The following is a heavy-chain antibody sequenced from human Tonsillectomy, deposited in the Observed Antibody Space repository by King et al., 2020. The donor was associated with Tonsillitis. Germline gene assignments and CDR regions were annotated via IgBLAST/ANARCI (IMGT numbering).Heavy chain of an antibody. V-gene: IGHV1-69*09. Sequence: HVQLVESGAEVKKPGSSVKVSCKASGGTFSSYAISWVRQAPRQGLEWMGRIIPILGIANYAQKFQGRVTITADKSTSTAYMELSSLRSEDTAVYYCASQYCSSTSCYISPIDYWGQGTLVTVSS. J-gene: IGHJ4*02. CDR1: GGTFSSYA. D-gene: IGHD2-2*02. CDR2: IIPILGIA. CDR3: ASQYCSSTSCYISPIDY.